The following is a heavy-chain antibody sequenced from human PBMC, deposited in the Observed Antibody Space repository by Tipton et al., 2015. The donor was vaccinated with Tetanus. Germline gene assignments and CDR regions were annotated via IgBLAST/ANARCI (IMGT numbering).Heavy chain of an antibody. D-gene: IGHD2-21*02. CDR1: GFTFNNFF. CDR3: ARGMAEASNCGGDCYSDY. J-gene: IGHJ4*02. CDR2: ISATGGTR. Sequence: SLRLSCEASGFTFNNFFMTWVRQAPGKGLEWVSLISATGGTRHYTDSVKGRFTISRDNSESTLFLQMNSLRAEDTAVYYCARGMAEASNCGGDCYSDYWGQGTLVTVSS. V-gene: IGHV3-23*01.